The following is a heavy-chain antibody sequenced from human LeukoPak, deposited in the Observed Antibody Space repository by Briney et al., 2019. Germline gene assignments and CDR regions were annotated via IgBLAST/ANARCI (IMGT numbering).Heavy chain of an antibody. V-gene: IGHV3-7*01. J-gene: IGHJ4*02. Sequence: GASLRLSCAASGFTFSSYAMSWVRQAPGKGLEWVANIKQDESEKYYVDSVKGRFTISRDNAKNSLYLQMNSLRAEDTAVYYCGRDRGRVGATITWGQGTLVIVSS. CDR1: GFTFSSYA. CDR3: GRDRGRVGATIT. CDR2: IKQDESEK. D-gene: IGHD1-26*01.